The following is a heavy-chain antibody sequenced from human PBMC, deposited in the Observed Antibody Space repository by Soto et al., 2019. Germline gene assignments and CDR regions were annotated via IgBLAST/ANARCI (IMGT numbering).Heavy chain of an antibody. CDR3: ARDLWGYCGTDCYPLDV. D-gene: IGHD2-21*02. CDR1: GGSIGGYD. J-gene: IGHJ6*02. CDR2: MYNTGST. Sequence: PSETLSLTCTVSGGSIGGYDWSWIRQPPGKGLEWIGYMYNTGSTVYNPSFKSRVTISVDTSKNQFSLKLNSVTAADTAVYYCARDLWGYCGTDCYPLDVWGQGTTVTVSS. V-gene: IGHV4-59*01.